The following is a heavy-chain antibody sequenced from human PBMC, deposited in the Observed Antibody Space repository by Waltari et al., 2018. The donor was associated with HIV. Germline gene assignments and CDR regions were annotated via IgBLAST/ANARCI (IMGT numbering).Heavy chain of an antibody. CDR3: AKSSSWLGDYFDY. Sequence: QVQLVESGGGVAQPGRSLRLSCAASGFTFSSYGTHWVRQAPGKGLEWVAVILYDGSNKYYADSVKGLFTISRDNSKNTLYLQMNSLRAEDTAVYYCAKSSSWLGDYFDYWGQGTLVTVSS. CDR2: ILYDGSNK. D-gene: IGHD6-13*01. V-gene: IGHV3-33*06. J-gene: IGHJ4*02. CDR1: GFTFSSYG.